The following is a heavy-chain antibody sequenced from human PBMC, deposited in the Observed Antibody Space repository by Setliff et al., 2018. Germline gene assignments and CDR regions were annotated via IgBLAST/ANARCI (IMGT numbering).Heavy chain of an antibody. V-gene: IGHV3-23*01. CDR1: GFTFRDYT. Sequence: GESLKISCAASGFTFRDYTMSWVRQVPGKGLEWVAGVIQVGSGVYADSVKGRSTIYRDNSKNSFFLQINNLRVEDTATYYCAKDRVNDGFWDFDAWGQGIVV. J-gene: IGHJ4*02. CDR3: AKDRVNDGFWDFDA. CDR2: VIQVGSG. D-gene: IGHD1-26*01.